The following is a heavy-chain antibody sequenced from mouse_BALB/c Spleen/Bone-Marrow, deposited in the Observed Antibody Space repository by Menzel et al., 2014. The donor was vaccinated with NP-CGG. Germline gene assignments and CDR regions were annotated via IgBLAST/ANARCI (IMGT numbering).Heavy chain of an antibody. CDR2: IDPANGNT. D-gene: IGHD2-3*01. CDR3: VREGWLLLFAY. V-gene: IGHV14-3*02. CDR1: GFNIKDTY. J-gene: IGHJ3*01. Sequence: DVKLVESGAELVKPGASVKLSCTASGFNIKDTYMHWVKQRPEQGLEWIGGIDPANGNTKYDPKFLGKATITADTSSNTAYLQLSSLTSEDTAVYYCVREGWLLLFAYRGQGTLVTVSA.